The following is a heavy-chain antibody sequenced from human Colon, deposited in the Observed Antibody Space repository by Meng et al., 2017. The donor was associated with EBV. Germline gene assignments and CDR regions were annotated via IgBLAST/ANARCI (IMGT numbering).Heavy chain of an antibody. D-gene: IGHD3-10*01. J-gene: IGHJ4*02. CDR2: IHLSRSI. CDR3: AKRRGGSGRDY. V-gene: IGHV4-39*01. Sequence: VHTRDTLGILCTVAWWSIRRSHYYWGWGRPPAGKVLQWSGTIHLSRSICYTPFLQSRVPLFVDTSTYHVSLMLTSVTGTYSAVYYCAKRRGGSGRDYWGQGTLVTVSS. CDR1: WWSIRRSHYY.